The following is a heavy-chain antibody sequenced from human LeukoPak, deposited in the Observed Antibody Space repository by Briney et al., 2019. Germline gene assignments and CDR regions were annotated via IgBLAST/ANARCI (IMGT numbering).Heavy chain of an antibody. CDR3: ARVSIAAAGTISGYYYYMDV. CDR2: INPNRGGT. Sequence: GASVKVSCKASGYTFTGYYMHWVRQAPGQGLEWMGRINPNRGGTNYAQKFQGRVTMTRDTSISTAYMELSRLRSDDTAVYYCARVSIAAAGTISGYYYYMDVWGKGSTVTVSS. D-gene: IGHD6-13*01. J-gene: IGHJ6*03. CDR1: GYTFTGYY. V-gene: IGHV1-2*06.